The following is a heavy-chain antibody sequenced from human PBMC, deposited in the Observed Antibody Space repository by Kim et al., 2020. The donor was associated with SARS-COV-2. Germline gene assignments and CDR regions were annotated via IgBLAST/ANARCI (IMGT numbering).Heavy chain of an antibody. CDR3: ARSRRHTDNIRSNWFDP. J-gene: IGHJ5*02. D-gene: IGHD4-17*01. Sequence: KGRFTISRDNSQNTLTLQMDSLRPEDTAVYYCARSRRHTDNIRSNWFDPWGQGTLVTVSS. V-gene: IGHV3-30*14.